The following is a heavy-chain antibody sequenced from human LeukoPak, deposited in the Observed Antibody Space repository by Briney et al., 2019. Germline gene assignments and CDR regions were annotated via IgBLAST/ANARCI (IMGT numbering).Heavy chain of an antibody. CDR3: ARVKEDAFDI. CDR2: INPNSGGT. J-gene: IGHJ3*02. CDR1: GYTFTGYY. Sequence: ASVKVSCKASGYTFTGYYMHWLRQPPGKGLEWMGWINPNSGGTNYAQKFQGRVTMTRDTSISTAYMELSRLRSDDTAVYYCARVKEDAFDIWGQGTMVTVSS. V-gene: IGHV1-2*02.